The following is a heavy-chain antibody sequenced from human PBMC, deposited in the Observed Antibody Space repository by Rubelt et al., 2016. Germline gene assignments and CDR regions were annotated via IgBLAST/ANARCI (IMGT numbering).Heavy chain of an antibody. Sequence: QVQLQQWGAGLLKPSETLSLTCAVYGGSFSGYYWSWIRQPPGKGLEWIGEINHSGSTNYNPSLKSRVTISVDTAENQFSLKLSSVTAADTAVYYCARGLYSSRDFDLWGRGTLVTVSS. CDR2: INHSGST. CDR3: ARGLYSSRDFDL. V-gene: IGHV4-34*01. J-gene: IGHJ2*01. D-gene: IGHD3-22*01. CDR1: GGSFSGYY.